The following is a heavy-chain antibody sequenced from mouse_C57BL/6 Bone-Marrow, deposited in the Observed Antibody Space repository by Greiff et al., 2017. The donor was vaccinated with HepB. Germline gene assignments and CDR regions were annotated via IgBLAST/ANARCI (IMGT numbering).Heavy chain of an antibody. J-gene: IGHJ4*01. Sequence: VQLQQPGAELVMPGASVKLSCKASGYTFTSYWMHWVKQRPGQGLEWIGEIDPSDSYTNYNQKFKGKSTLTVDKSSITADMQLSSLTSEDSAVYYCARVYYGYDVGYYYAMDYWGQGTSVTVSS. D-gene: IGHD2-2*01. CDR1: GYTFTSYW. CDR3: ARVYYGYDVGYYYAMDY. CDR2: IDPSDSYT. V-gene: IGHV1-69*01.